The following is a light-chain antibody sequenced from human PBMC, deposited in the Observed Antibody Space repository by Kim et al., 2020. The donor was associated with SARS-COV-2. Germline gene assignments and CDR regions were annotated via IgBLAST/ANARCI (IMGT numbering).Light chain of an antibody. Sequence: RITSQGDSLRRYYASWHEQKPGQGPVLVFYGKDNRPSGIPDRFSGSSSRNTASVTITGTQAEDEADYYCNFRDISDNHLVVFGGGTQLTVL. J-gene: IGLJ2*01. CDR3: NFRDISDNHLVV. CDR2: GKD. CDR1: SLRRYY. V-gene: IGLV3-19*01.